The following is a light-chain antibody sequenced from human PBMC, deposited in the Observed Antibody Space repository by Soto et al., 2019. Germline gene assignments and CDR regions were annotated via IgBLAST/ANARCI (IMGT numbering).Light chain of an antibody. CDR3: QQYSSTPRT. V-gene: IGKV4-1*01. Sequence: DIVMTQSPDSLAVSLGERATINCKSSQSVLYSSNNKNYLAWYQQKPGQPPKLLIYWASTRESGVPGRFSGSGSGTDFTLTISSLQAEDVAVYYCQQYSSTPRTFGQGTKLEIK. CDR1: QSVLYSSNNKNY. CDR2: WAS. J-gene: IGKJ2*01.